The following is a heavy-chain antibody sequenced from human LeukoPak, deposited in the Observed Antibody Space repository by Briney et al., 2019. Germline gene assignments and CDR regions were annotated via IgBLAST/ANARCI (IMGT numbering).Heavy chain of an antibody. D-gene: IGHD6-13*01. CDR2: IYYSGST. V-gene: IGHV4-39*07. CDR1: GGSISSSSYY. CDR3: ARDGPAAALD. Sequence: PSETLSLTCTVSGGSISSSSYYWGWIRQPPGKGLEWIGSIYYSGSTYYNPTLKSRVTISVDTSKNQFSLKLSSVTAADTAVYYCARDGPAAALDWGQGTLATVSS. J-gene: IGHJ4*02.